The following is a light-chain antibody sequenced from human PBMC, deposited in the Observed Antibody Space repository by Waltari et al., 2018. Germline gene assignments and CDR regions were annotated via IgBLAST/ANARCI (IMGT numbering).Light chain of an antibody. CDR2: DVS. CDR3: CSYAGGYTWV. CDR1: SSDVGGYKY. Sequence: QSALTQPRSVSGSPGQSVTISCTGTSSDVGGYKYVSRYQHHPGKAPKLMVYDVSKRPSGVPDRFAGSKSGNTASLTISGLQAEDEADYYCCSYAGGYTWVFGGGTKLTVL. V-gene: IGLV2-11*01. J-gene: IGLJ3*02.